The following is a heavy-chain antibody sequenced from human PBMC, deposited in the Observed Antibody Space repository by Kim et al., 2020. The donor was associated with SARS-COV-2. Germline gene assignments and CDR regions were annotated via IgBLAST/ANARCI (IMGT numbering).Heavy chain of an antibody. Sequence: SVKRRFTISRDNSKNTLYLQMNSLRPEDTAVYYCARGGDSSSWLNWFDPWGQGTLVTVSS. J-gene: IGHJ5*02. V-gene: IGHV3-30*01. D-gene: IGHD6-13*01. CDR3: ARGGDSSSWLNWFDP.